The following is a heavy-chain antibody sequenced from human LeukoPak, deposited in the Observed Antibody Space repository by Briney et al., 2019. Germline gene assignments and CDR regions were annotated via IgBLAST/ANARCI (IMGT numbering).Heavy chain of an antibody. Sequence: PGGSLRLSCAASGFTFSSYAMSWVRQAPGKGLEWVSAISGSGGSTYYADSVKGRFTISRDNSKNTLYLQMNSLRAEDTAVYYCAKDDVLRYFDWLPRAFDIWSQGTMVTVSS. CDR1: GFTFSSYA. D-gene: IGHD3-9*01. CDR3: AKDDVLRYFDWLPRAFDI. J-gene: IGHJ3*02. CDR2: ISGSGGST. V-gene: IGHV3-23*01.